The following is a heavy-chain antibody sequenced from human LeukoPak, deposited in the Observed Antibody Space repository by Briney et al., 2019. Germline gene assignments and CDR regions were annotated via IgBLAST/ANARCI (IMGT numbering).Heavy chain of an antibody. V-gene: IGHV3-33*01. CDR3: ARDRHCANGVCHSPPGMDV. D-gene: IGHD2-8*01. CDR1: GFTFSSYG. CDR2: IWFDGKNE. Sequence: GGSLRLSCAASGFTFSSYGMHWVRQAPGKGLEWVADIWFDGKNEHFADSVKGRFTISRDNSKSTMYLQINSLRAEDTAVYYCARDRHCANGVCHSPPGMDVWGQGTTVTVSS. J-gene: IGHJ6*02.